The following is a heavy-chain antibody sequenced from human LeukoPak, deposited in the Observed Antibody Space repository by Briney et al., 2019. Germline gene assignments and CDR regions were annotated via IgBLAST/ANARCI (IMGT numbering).Heavy chain of an antibody. Sequence: PSETLSLTCTVSGGSISSGSYYWSWIRQPAGKGLGWIGRIYTSGSTNYNPSLKSRVTISVDTSKNQFSLKLSSVTAADTAVYYCARETVADYYDSSGYYPSLGQGTLVTVSS. CDR1: GGSISSGSYY. CDR2: IYTSGST. CDR3: ARETVADYYDSSGYYPS. V-gene: IGHV4-61*02. J-gene: IGHJ5*02. D-gene: IGHD3-22*01.